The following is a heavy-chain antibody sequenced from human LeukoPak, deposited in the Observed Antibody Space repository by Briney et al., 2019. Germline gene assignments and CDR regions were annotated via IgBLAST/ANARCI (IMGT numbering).Heavy chain of an antibody. J-gene: IGHJ4*02. Sequence: GGSLCLSCKASGFTFSNYAMTWVRQAPGKGLEWVANIKKDGSEKFYVDSVKGRFTISRDNAKSSLYLQRDSLRGEDTAVYYCTRGGASTSYYWFYWGQGTLVTVSS. V-gene: IGHV3-7*03. CDR1: GFTFSNYA. D-gene: IGHD2-8*01. CDR3: TRGGASTSYYWFY. CDR2: IKKDGSEK.